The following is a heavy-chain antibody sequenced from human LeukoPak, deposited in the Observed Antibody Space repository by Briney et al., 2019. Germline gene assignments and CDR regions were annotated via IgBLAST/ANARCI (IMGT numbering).Heavy chain of an antibody. CDR3: ARGGWNYYDILTGYPTRNWFDP. D-gene: IGHD3-9*01. Sequence: GASVKVSCKASGYTFTSYYMHWVRQAPGQGLEWMGIINPSGGSASYAQKFQGRVTMTRDMSTSTVYMELSSLRSEDTAVYYCARGGWNYYDILTGYPTRNWFDPWGQGTLVTVSS. CDR1: GYTFTSYY. V-gene: IGHV1-46*01. J-gene: IGHJ5*02. CDR2: INPSGGSA.